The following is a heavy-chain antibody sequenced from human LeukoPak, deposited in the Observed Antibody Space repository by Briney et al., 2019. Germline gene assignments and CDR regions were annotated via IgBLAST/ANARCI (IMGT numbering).Heavy chain of an antibody. D-gene: IGHD3-22*01. CDR3: TRWIEYDSSGYYYFDY. V-gene: IGHV3-49*03. CDR2: IRSKAYGGTT. Sequence: GGSLRLSCTASGFTFGDYAMSWFRQAPGKGLEWVGFIRSKAYGGTTEYAASVKGRFTISRDDSKSIAYLQMNSLKTEDTAVYYCTRWIEYDSSGYYYFDYWGQGTLVTVSS. CDR1: GFTFGDYA. J-gene: IGHJ4*02.